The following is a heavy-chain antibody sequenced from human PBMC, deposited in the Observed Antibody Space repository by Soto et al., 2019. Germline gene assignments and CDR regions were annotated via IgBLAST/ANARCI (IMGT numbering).Heavy chain of an antibody. J-gene: IGHJ4*02. CDR2: LYTGGNT. V-gene: IGHV3-53*02. Sequence: EVQLVETGGGLIQPGGSLRLSCAASGFTVNSHYMNWVRQAPGKGLEWVSALYTGGNTYYADSVQGRFIISRDNSKNTLYLQMDRLRAEDTAVYYCASAVGWNYYDYWGQGTLVTVSS. CDR3: ASAVGWNYYDY. CDR1: GFTVNSHY. D-gene: IGHD6-19*01.